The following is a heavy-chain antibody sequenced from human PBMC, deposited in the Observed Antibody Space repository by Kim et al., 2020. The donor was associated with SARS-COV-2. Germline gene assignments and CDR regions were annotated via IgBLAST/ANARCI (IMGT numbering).Heavy chain of an antibody. J-gene: IGHJ3*02. CDR1: GFTFSAYD. D-gene: IGHD3-16*01. V-gene: IGHV3-48*02. Sequence: GGSLRLSCATSGFTFSAYDMNWVRRAPGKGLEWLSFITNSSTTIYYANSVKGRFTISRDNAKNSLYLQMNSLRDEDTALYYCVRDRLGGAFDIWGQGTMV. CDR2: ITNSSTTI. CDR3: VRDRLGGAFDI.